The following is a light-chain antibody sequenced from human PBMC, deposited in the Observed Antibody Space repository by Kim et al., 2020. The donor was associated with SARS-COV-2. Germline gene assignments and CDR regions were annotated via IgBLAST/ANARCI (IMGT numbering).Light chain of an antibody. CDR2: DAS. V-gene: IGKV3-11*01. J-gene: IGKJ5*01. CDR3: QQRSKWPLT. Sequence: LAPRERSPLTCMASQSVSSYLAWFQQKPGQSPRLLTYDASNRANGIPARFSGSGSGTDFTLTISSLEAEDFAVYYCQQRSKWPLTFGQGTRLEIK. CDR1: QSVSSY.